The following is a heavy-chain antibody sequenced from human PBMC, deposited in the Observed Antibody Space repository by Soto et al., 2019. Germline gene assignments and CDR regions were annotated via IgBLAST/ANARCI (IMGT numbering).Heavy chain of an antibody. Sequence: SETLSLTCTVSGGSISSGGYYWSWIRQHPGKGLEWIGYIYYSGSTYYNPSLKSRVTISVDTSKNQFSLKLSSVTAADTAVYYCARDLGIQYYYGMDVWGQGTTVTSP. V-gene: IGHV4-31*03. CDR1: GGSISSGGYY. CDR2: IYYSGST. CDR3: ARDLGIQYYYGMDV. J-gene: IGHJ6*02.